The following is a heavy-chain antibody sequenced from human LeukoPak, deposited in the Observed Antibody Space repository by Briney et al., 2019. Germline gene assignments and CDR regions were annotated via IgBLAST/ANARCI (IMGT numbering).Heavy chain of an antibody. CDR3: ARTRSDAFDI. CDR2: IYRDGST. CDR1: GFTVNSNY. J-gene: IGHJ3*02. Sequence: PGGSLRLSCAASGFTVNSNYMSWVRQAPGKGLEWVSVIYRDGSTSYADSVKGRFSISRDYSKNTLYLQMNSPRAEDTAVYYCARTRSDAFDIWGQGTMVTVSS. V-gene: IGHV3-53*01. D-gene: IGHD2-2*01.